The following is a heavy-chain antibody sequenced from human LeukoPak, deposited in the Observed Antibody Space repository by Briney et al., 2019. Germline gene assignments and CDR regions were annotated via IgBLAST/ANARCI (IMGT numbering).Heavy chain of an antibody. CDR1: GDPISNYY. CDR3: ARHTYYYDSSGLYYYYYMDV. CDR2: ISYSGTT. Sequence: SETLSLTCTVSGDPISNYYWSWIRQPPGKGLEWIGYISYSGTTNCNPSLRSRVTISRDTSKNQFSLKLSSVTAADSAVYFCARHTYYYDSSGLYYYYYMDVWGKGTTVTVSS. D-gene: IGHD3-22*01. V-gene: IGHV4-59*01. J-gene: IGHJ6*03.